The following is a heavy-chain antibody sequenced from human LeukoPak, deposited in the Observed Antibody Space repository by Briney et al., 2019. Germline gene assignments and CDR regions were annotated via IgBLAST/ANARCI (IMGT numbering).Heavy chain of an antibody. CDR2: IRYDGTNK. CDR1: GFIFSSYG. Sequence: PGGSLRLSCAASGFIFSSYGMHWVRQAPGKGLEWVTFIRYDGTNKYYADSVKGRFTISRDNSKNTLYLQMNTLRAEDTAVYYCAKDGLGYGSGSGFDYWGQGTLVTVSS. J-gene: IGHJ4*02. CDR3: AKDGLGYGSGSGFDY. D-gene: IGHD3-10*01. V-gene: IGHV3-30*02.